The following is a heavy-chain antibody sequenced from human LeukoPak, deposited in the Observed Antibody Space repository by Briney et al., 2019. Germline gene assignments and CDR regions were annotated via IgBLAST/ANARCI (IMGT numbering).Heavy chain of an antibody. CDR2: ISSSSSYI. D-gene: IGHD5-24*01. J-gene: IGHJ4*02. Sequence: GGSLRLSCAASGFTFSSYNMNWIRQAPGKGLEWVSSISSSSSYIYYADSVKGRFTVSRDNAKNSLYLQMNSLRAEDTAVYYCARDGEMVGIDYWGQGTLVTVSS. CDR1: GFTFSSYN. V-gene: IGHV3-21*01. CDR3: ARDGEMVGIDY.